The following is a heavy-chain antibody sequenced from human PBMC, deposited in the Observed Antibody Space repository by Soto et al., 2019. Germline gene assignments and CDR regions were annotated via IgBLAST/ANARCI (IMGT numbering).Heavy chain of an antibody. Sequence: PGESLKISCKGSGYSFTSYWIGWVRQMPGKGLEWMGIIYPGDSDTRYSPSFQGQVTISADKSISTAYLQWSSLKASDTAMYYCARHVYSSSSEDIVDYYYYMDVWGKGTTVTVSS. D-gene: IGHD6-6*01. CDR1: GYSFTSYW. CDR3: ARHVYSSSSEDIVDYYYYMDV. J-gene: IGHJ6*03. V-gene: IGHV5-51*01. CDR2: IYPGDSDT.